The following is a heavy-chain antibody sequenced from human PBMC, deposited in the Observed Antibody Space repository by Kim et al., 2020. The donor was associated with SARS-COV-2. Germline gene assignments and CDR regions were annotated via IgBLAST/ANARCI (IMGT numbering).Heavy chain of an antibody. Sequence: GGSLRLSCAASGFTFNSYAMSWVRQAPGKGLEWVSAISGSGGSTYYADSVKGRFTISRDNSKNTLYLQMNSLRAEDTAVYYCAKDLTPFRMIVASMVVDYWGQGTLVTVSS. CDR1: GFTFNSYA. D-gene: IGHD3-22*01. CDR3: AKDLTPFRMIVASMVVDY. J-gene: IGHJ4*02. CDR2: ISGSGGST. V-gene: IGHV3-23*01.